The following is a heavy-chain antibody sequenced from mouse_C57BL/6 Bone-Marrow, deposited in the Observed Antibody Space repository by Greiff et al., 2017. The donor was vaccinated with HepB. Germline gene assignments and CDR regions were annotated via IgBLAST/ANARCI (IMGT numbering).Heavy chain of an antibody. J-gene: IGHJ3*01. Sequence: EVQLVESGGGLVKPGGSLKLSCAASGFTFSSYAMSWVRLTPKKRLEWVATISDGGSYTYSPDNVKGRFTISRDNANNNLYLQMSHLKSEDTAMYYCARDWDYYGSSSFAYWGRGTLVTVSA. D-gene: IGHD1-1*01. CDR2: ISDGGSYT. CDR3: ARDWDYYGSSSFAY. V-gene: IGHV5-4*01. CDR1: GFTFSSYA.